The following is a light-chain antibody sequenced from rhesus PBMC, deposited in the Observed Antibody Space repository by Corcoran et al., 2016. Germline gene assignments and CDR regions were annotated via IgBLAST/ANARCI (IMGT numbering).Light chain of an antibody. J-gene: IGKJ4*01. V-gene: IGKV1S15*01. CDR3: QHGYGAPLT. CDR1: QGISNI. Sequence: DIQMTQSPSTLSASVGDTVTITCRASQGISNISAWYQQKPGKVPKLLIYYASTLQSGVPSRFSGSGSGTDFTLTISSMQPENFATCYCQHGYGAPLTFGGGTKVEVK. CDR2: YAS.